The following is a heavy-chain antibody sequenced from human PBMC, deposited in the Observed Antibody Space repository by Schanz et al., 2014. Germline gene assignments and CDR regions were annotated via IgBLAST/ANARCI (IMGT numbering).Heavy chain of an antibody. Sequence: EVQEGEEGGGFPQPGRSLILSFSSSFFSFRPSSMNWVRQAPGKGLEWVSLISGRGDSTHYADSVKGRFTISRDNSRKTLSLQMNSLRAEDTAVYYCAKHRHYADNNGYPGIDYWGQGTLVTVS. V-gene: IGHV3-23*04. D-gene: IGHD3-16*01. CDR1: FFSFRPSS. CDR3: AKHRHYADNNGYPGIDY. J-gene: IGHJ4*02. CDR2: ISGRGDST.